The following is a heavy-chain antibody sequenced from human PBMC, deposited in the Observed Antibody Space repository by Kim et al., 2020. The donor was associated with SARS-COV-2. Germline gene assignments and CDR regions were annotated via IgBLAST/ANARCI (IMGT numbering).Heavy chain of an antibody. CDR3: AHRDDQLDY. D-gene: IGHD1-1*01. J-gene: IGHJ4*02. CDR1: GFTFSNAW. V-gene: IGHV3-15*01. CDR2: ITSKTGGGTT. Sequence: GGSLRLSCAASGFTFSNAWMSWVRQAPGKGLEWVGRITSKTGGGTTDYAAHVKGRFTISRDDSKNTLYLQMDSLKTEDTAEYYCAHRDDQLDYWGQGTLVTVSS.